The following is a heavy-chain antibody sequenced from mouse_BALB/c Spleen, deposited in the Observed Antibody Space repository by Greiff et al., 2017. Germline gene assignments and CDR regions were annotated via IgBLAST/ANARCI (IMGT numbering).Heavy chain of an antibody. Sequence: DVQLVESGGGLVQPGGSRKLSCAASGFTFSSFGMHWVRQAPEKGLEWVAYISSGSSTIYYADTVKGRFTISRDNPKNTLFLQMTSLRSEDTAMYYCARYGSSYEFLYYFDYWGQGTTLTVSS. V-gene: IGHV5-17*02. CDR2: ISSGSSTI. J-gene: IGHJ2*01. CDR3: ARYGSSYEFLYYFDY. CDR1: GFTFSSFG. D-gene: IGHD2-14*01.